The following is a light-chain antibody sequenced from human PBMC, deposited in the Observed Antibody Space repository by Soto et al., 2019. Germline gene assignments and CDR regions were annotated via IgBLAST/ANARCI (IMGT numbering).Light chain of an antibody. CDR2: GNS. Sequence: QSVLTQPPSVSRAPGQRVTISCTGSSPNIGAGYDVHWYQQLPGTAPKLLIYGNSNRPSGVPDRFSGSKSGTSASLAITGLQAEDEADYYCQSYDSSLSGSYVFGTGTKVT. V-gene: IGLV1-40*01. J-gene: IGLJ1*01. CDR1: SPNIGAGYD. CDR3: QSYDSSLSGSYV.